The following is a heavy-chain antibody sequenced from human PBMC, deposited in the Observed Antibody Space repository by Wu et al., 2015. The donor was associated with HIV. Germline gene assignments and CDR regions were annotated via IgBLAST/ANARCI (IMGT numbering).Heavy chain of an antibody. CDR1: ENFFTGFY. V-gene: IGHV1-2*02. Sequence: QVQLVQSGTEVKKRGASVKVSCKASENFFTGFYIHWVRQASGQGLEWMGWINPDNGATNYAQEFQGRVALSAGESSDTAYMELSRLTYEDTAVYYCARCPSDWNAPYHFDSWGQGTQVTVST. CDR3: ARCPSDWNAPYHFDS. CDR2: INPDNGAT. D-gene: IGHD1-1*01. J-gene: IGHJ4*02.